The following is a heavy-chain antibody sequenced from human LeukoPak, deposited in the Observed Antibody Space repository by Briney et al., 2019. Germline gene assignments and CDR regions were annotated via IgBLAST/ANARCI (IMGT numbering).Heavy chain of an antibody. CDR2: ISWNSGSI. Sequence: PGGSLRLSCAASGFTFDDYAMHWVRHAPGKGLEWVSGISWNSGSIGYADSVKGRFTISRDNAKNSLYLQMNSLRAEDTALYYCAKDRSRLSSWYFFDYWGQGTLVTVSS. J-gene: IGHJ4*02. CDR1: GFTFDDYA. V-gene: IGHV3-9*01. CDR3: AKDRSRLSSWYFFDY. D-gene: IGHD6-13*01.